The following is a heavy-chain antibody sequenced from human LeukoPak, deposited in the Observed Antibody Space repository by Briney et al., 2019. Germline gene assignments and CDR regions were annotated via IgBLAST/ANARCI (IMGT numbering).Heavy chain of an antibody. D-gene: IGHD3-22*01. J-gene: IGHJ4*02. CDR3: ARQPPPYYYDSSGSGDY. CDR1: GYSFTSYW. V-gene: IGHV5-51*01. Sequence: ESLEISCKGSGYSFTSYWIGWVRQMPGKGLEWMGIIYPGDSDTRYSPSFQGQVTISADKSISTAYLQWSSLKASDTAMYYCARQPPPYYYDSSGSGDYWGQGTLVTVSS. CDR2: IYPGDSDT.